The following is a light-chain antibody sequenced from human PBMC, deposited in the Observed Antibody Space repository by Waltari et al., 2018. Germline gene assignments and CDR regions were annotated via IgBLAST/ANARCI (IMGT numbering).Light chain of an antibody. Sequence: QSVLTQPPSVSGAPGQTVTISCTGGSSNIGSNYDVHWYQQFPGTAPKLRIYENHNRPSGIPDRFSGSKSGSSAYLAITGLQADDEADYYGQSFDSSRTGWVVFGGGTKLTVL. CDR2: ENH. V-gene: IGLV1-40*01. CDR3: QSFDSSRTGWVV. J-gene: IGLJ3*02. CDR1: SSNIGSNYD.